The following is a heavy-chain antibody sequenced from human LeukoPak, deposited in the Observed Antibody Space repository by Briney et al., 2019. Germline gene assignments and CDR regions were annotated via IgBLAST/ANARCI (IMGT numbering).Heavy chain of an antibody. CDR1: GFTFSTFA. V-gene: IGHV3-23*01. CDR2: IFPSGGEI. J-gene: IGHJ4*02. Sequence: GSLRLSCAASGFTFSTFAMIWVRQPPGKGLVWVSSIFPSGGEIHYADSVRGRFTISRDNSKSILSLQMNSLRAEDTAIYYCATYRQVLLPFESWGQGTLVTVSS. CDR3: ATYRQVLLPFES. D-gene: IGHD3-16*01.